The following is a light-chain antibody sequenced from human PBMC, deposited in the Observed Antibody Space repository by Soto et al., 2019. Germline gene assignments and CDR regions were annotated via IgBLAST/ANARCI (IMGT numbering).Light chain of an antibody. V-gene: IGKV3-11*01. CDR3: QQRSNWYT. CDR1: QSISSF. Sequence: EIVLTQSPATLSLSPGERATLSYRASQSISSFLTWYQHKPGQAPRLLIYDASKRATGIPARFSGSGSGTDFTLTISSLEPEDFGVYYCQQRSNWYTFGPGTKLEIK. CDR2: DAS. J-gene: IGKJ2*01.